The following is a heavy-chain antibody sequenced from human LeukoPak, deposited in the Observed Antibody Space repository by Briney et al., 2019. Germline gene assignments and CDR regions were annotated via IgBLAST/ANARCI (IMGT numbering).Heavy chain of an antibody. Sequence: SETLSLTCAVYGGSFSGYYWSWIRQPPGKGLEWIGEISHSGSTNYNPSLKSRVTISVDTSKNQFSLKLSSVTAADTAVYYCARRVVVPAAIGWFDPWGQGTLVTVSS. J-gene: IGHJ5*02. CDR1: GGSFSGYY. V-gene: IGHV4-34*01. CDR2: ISHSGST. CDR3: ARRVVVPAAIGWFDP. D-gene: IGHD2-2*02.